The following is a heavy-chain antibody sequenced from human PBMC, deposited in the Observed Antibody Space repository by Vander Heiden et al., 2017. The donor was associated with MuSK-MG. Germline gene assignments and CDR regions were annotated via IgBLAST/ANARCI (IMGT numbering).Heavy chain of an antibody. V-gene: IGHV3-30*18. J-gene: IGHJ4*02. Sequence: QVQLVESGGGVVQPGRSLRLPCAASGSTFSSYGMHWVRQAPGKGLEWVAVISYDGSNKYYADSVKGRFTISRDNSKNTLYLQMNSLRAEDTAVYYCAKADTAMVGTFDYWGQGTLVTVSS. CDR3: AKADTAMVGTFDY. CDR2: ISYDGSNK. CDR1: GSTFSSYG. D-gene: IGHD5-18*01.